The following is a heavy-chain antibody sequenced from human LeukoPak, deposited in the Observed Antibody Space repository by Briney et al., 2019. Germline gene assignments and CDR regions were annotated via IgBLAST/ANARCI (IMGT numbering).Heavy chain of an antibody. CDR3: ARDDVDTASDY. V-gene: IGHV1-69*04. J-gene: IGHJ4*02. D-gene: IGHD5-18*01. Sequence: SVKASCKASGGTFSRYAISWVRQAPGLGLKWMRRIVPILGIAKSEQKFQGRVTITANKSTSTAYLELSSLRSEDTAVYYCARDDVDTASDYWGQGTLVTVSS. CDR2: IVPILGIA. CDR1: GGTFSRYA.